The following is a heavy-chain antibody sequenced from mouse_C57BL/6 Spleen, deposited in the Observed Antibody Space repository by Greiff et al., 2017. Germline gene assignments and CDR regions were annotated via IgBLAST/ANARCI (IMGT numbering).Heavy chain of an antibody. J-gene: IGHJ3*01. CDR3: ARDAELGRFAY. Sequence: EVKLQESGGGLVQSGRSLRLSCATSGFTFSDFYMEWVRQAPGKGLEWIAASRNKANDYTTEYSASVKGRFIVSRDTSQSILYLQMNALRAEDTAIYYCARDAELGRFAYWGQGTLVTVSA. CDR2: SRNKANDYTT. D-gene: IGHD4-1*01. V-gene: IGHV7-1*01. CDR1: GFTFSDFY.